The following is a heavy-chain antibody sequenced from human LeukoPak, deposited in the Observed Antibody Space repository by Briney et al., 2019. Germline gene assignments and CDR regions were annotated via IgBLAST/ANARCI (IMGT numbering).Heavy chain of an antibody. CDR3: AKDPPNSAAAGYYYYYMDV. D-gene: IGHD6-13*01. V-gene: IGHV3-30*18. Sequence: GGSLRLSCAASGFTFSSYGMHWVRQAPGKGLEWVAVISYDGSNKYYADSVKGRFTISRDNSKNTLYLQMNSLRVEDTAVYYCAKDPPNSAAAGYYYYYMDVWGKGTTVTISS. J-gene: IGHJ6*03. CDR1: GFTFSSYG. CDR2: ISYDGSNK.